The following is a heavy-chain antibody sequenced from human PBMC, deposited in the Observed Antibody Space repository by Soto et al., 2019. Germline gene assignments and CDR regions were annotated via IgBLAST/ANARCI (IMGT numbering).Heavy chain of an antibody. D-gene: IGHD2-2*01. CDR3: AREGNIVLVPAAMHSLDY. CDR1: RGTFSSYA. J-gene: IGHJ4*02. Sequence: QVQLVQSGAEVKKPGSSVKVSCKASRGTFSSYAISWVRQAPGQGLEWMGGIIPIFGTANYAQKFQGRVTITADESTSTGYMELSSLRSEDTAVYYCAREGNIVLVPAAMHSLDYWGQGTLVTVSS. V-gene: IGHV1-69*12. CDR2: IIPIFGTA.